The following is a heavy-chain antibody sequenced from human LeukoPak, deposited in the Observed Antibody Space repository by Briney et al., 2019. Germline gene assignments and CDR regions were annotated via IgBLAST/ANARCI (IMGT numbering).Heavy chain of an antibody. CDR2: IYPGDSDT. D-gene: IGHD5-18*01. Sequence: GESLQISCEGSGYTFTSYWIAWVRQMPGKGLEWMGIIYPGDSDTRYSPSFQGQVTISADKSISTAYLQWSSLTASDTAMYYCARWDTAMARRGDYWGQGTLVTVSS. CDR1: GYTFTSYW. V-gene: IGHV5-51*01. CDR3: ARWDTAMARRGDY. J-gene: IGHJ4*02.